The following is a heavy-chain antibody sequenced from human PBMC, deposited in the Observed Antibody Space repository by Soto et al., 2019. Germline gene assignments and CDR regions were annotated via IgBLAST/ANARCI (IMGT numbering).Heavy chain of an antibody. CDR3: ATDRGAAGPLARPTYYFDY. CDR1: GYTLTELS. Sequence: GASVKVSCKVSGYTLTELSMHWVRQAPGKGLEWMGGFDPEDGETIYAQKFQGRVTMTEDTSTDTAYMELSSLRSEDTAVYYCATDRGAAGPLARPTYYFDYWGQGTLVTVSS. J-gene: IGHJ4*02. D-gene: IGHD6-13*01. CDR2: FDPEDGET. V-gene: IGHV1-24*01.